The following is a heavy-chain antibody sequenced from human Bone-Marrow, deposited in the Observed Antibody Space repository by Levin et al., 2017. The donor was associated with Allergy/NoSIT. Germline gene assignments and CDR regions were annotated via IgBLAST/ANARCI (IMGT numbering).Heavy chain of an antibody. J-gene: IGHJ2*01. Sequence: ASVKVSCKVSGYTLSELSIHWVRQAPGKGLEWMGGFDPEDEEIIYAQKFQGRVTMTEDTSRDTAYMELSSLTSDDTAVYYCVTHSFAGWGYWYFDLWGRGTLVTVSS. CDR1: GYTLSELS. D-gene: IGHD3-16*01. CDR2: FDPEDEEI. CDR3: VTHSFAGWGYWYFDL. V-gene: IGHV1-24*01.